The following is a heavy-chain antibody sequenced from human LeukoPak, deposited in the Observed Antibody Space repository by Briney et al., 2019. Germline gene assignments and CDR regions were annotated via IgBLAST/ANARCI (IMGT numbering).Heavy chain of an antibody. V-gene: IGHV3-21*01. J-gene: IGHJ4*02. D-gene: IGHD3-3*01. Sequence: GGSLRLSCVASGFTFSSYSMNWIRQAPGKGLEWVSSISRSSSYINYADSLKGRFTISRDNAKNSVYLQMNSLRAEDTAVYYCARVYQGVAIFDGIDYWGQGTLVTVSS. CDR2: ISRSSSYI. CDR1: GFTFSSYS. CDR3: ARVYQGVAIFDGIDY.